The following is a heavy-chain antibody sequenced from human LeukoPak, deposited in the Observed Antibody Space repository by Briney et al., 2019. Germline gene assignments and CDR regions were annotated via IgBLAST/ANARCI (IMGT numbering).Heavy chain of an antibody. D-gene: IGHD2-21*02. J-gene: IGHJ4*02. Sequence: SVKVSCKASGGTFTSYAISWARQAPGQGLEWMGGIIPIFGAANYAQKFQGRVTITADKSTSTSYMELSSLRSEDTAVYYCARSSVVTAMVHLEYWGQGTLVTVSS. CDR1: GGTFTSYA. CDR3: ARSSVVTAMVHLEY. CDR2: IIPIFGAA. V-gene: IGHV1-69*06.